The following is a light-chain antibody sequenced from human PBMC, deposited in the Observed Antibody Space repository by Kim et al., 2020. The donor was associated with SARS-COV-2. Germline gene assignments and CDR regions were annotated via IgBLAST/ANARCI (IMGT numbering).Light chain of an antibody. V-gene: IGKV1-39*01. J-gene: IGKJ3*01. CDR2: AAS. CDR1: QSISSH. Sequence: DIQMTQSPSSLSASVGDRVTITCRTTQSISSHLNWYQQKPGRAPKLLISAASTLQGGVPSRFSGSGSETDFTLTISSLQPEDFATYFCQQSYIPPFTFGRGTKGIS. CDR3: QQSYIPPFT.